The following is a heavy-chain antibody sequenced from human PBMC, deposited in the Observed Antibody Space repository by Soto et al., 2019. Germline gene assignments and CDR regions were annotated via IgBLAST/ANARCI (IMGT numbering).Heavy chain of an antibody. J-gene: IGHJ4*02. D-gene: IGHD5-12*01. V-gene: IGHV4-39*01. Sequence: SETLSLTCTVSGVSISNYNYYWAWIRQPPGKGLERIGNIYYSGTTYYNPSLKSRVNISIDTSKNQFSLNLSSVTAADTAVYFCAREAHIGGYKIDYWGQGTLVTVSS. CDR3: AREAHIGGYKIDY. CDR2: IYYSGTT. CDR1: GVSISNYNYY.